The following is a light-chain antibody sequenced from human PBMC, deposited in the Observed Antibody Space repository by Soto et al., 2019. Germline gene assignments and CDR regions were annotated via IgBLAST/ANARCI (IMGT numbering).Light chain of an antibody. CDR3: QQYVSSVWT. Sequence: EIVLTQSPGTLSLSPGERVTLSCRASQSVTSSYLAWYQQKRGQAPRLLIYGASNRATGIPDRFSGSGSGTDFTLTISRLEPEDFAVYYCQQYVSSVWTFGQGTKVDIK. V-gene: IGKV3-20*01. CDR2: GAS. CDR1: QSVTSSY. J-gene: IGKJ1*01.